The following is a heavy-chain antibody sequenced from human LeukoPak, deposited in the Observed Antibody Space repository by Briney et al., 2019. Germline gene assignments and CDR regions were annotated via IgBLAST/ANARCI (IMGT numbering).Heavy chain of an antibody. Sequence: SGPTLVKPTQTLTLACTFSGFSLSTSGVAVGWIRQPPGKALEWLGLIYWDDDKRYSPSLKSALTITKDTSKNQVVLTMTNMDPVDTATYYCAHRRDGYNSLDYWGQGTLVTVSS. V-gene: IGHV2-5*02. J-gene: IGHJ4*02. CDR1: GFSLSTSGVA. CDR2: IYWDDDK. D-gene: IGHD5-24*01. CDR3: AHRRDGYNSLDY.